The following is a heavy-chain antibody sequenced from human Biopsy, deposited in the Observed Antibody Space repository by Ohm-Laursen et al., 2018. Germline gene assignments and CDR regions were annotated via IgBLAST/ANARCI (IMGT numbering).Heavy chain of an antibody. V-gene: IGHV4-59*01. Sequence: SETLSLTCTVSGDSISSYYWSWIRQPPGKGLEWIGYVYYTGSTDYNPSLESRVTMSVDMPKSQFSLKLSSVTAADTAIYYCARGMRSSGWPYFDSWGQGTLVTVSS. J-gene: IGHJ4*02. CDR3: ARGMRSSGWPYFDS. CDR1: GDSISSYY. D-gene: IGHD6-19*01. CDR2: VYYTGST.